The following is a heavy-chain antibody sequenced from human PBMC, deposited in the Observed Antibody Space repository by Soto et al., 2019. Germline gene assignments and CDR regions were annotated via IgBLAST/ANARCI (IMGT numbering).Heavy chain of an antibody. D-gene: IGHD2-8*01. CDR3: ARGHSTDSSNAVFRFFYNQAMDV. CDR1: GYTFIGYY. V-gene: IGHV1-2*01. CDR2: INPRSGDT. Sequence: QVQLVQSGAEVKKPGASVKVSCKASGYTFIGYYIHWVRHAPGQGLEWMGRINPRSGDTTYAQKFQGRLTRTRNTPISTDYLELTRMRSDGTAEYFCARGHSTDSSNAVFRFFYNQAMDVWGKGTTVTVPS. J-gene: IGHJ6*04.